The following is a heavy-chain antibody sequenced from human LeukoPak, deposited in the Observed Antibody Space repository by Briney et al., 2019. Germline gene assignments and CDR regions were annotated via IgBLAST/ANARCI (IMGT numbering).Heavy chain of an antibody. V-gene: IGHV1-18*01. Sequence: ASVKVSCKASGYTFTSYGISWVRQAPGQGLEWMGWISAYNGNTNYAQKLQGRVTMTTDTSTSTAYMELRSLRSDDTAVYYCARVQYYYDSSGYYNWFDPWGQGTLVTVSS. J-gene: IGHJ5*02. CDR2: ISAYNGNT. CDR3: ARVQYYYDSSGYYNWFDP. CDR1: GYTFTSYG. D-gene: IGHD3-22*01.